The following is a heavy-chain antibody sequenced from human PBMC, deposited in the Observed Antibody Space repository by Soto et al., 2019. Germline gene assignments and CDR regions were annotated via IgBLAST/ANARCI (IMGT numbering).Heavy chain of an antibody. J-gene: IGHJ6*02. CDR3: ARLGYCSSTSCPRHSYYGMDV. V-gene: IGHV1-69*06. D-gene: IGHD2-2*01. CDR2: IIPIFGTA. CDR1: GGTFSSYA. Sequence: AVKVSCKASGGTFSSYAISWVRQAPGQGLEWMGGIIPIFGTANYAQRFQGRVTITADKSTSTAYMELSSLRSEDTAVYYCARLGYCSSTSCPRHSYYGMDVWGQGTTVTV.